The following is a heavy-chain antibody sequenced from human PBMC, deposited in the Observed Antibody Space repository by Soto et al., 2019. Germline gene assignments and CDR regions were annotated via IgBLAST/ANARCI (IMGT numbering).Heavy chain of an antibody. CDR3: ASTIYGGAWGY. V-gene: IGHV3-11*01. D-gene: IGHD3-3*02. CDR1: GFTVSDYY. Sequence: QVQLVESGGGLVKPGGSLRLSCAASGFTVSDYYMAWIRQAPGKGLEWISYISGSATAISYGDSVKGRFTISRDNAQRSLDLQMNSLRAEDTAVYFCASTIYGGAWGYWGQGTLVTVSS. J-gene: IGHJ4*02. CDR2: ISGSATAI.